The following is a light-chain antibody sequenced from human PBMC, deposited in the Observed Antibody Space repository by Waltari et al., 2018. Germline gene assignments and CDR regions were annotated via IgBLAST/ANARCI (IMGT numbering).Light chain of an antibody. V-gene: IGLV1-40*01. Sequence: QSVLTQPPSVAGAPGQRVTLPCTGSSSNLRAGYELFWYQHRPGTAPKLLIFGNSIRPSGVPDRFSGSKSGTSASLAIIGLQAEDEADYYCQSYDSSLSVVFGGGTKVTVL. CDR3: QSYDSSLSVV. CDR2: GNS. CDR1: SSNLRAGYE. J-gene: IGLJ2*01.